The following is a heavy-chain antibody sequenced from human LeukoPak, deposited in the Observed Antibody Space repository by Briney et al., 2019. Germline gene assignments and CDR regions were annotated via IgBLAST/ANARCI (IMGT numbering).Heavy chain of an antibody. D-gene: IGHD3/OR15-3a*01. CDR1: GYTFTGYY. J-gene: IGHJ4*02. Sequence: ASVKVSCKASGYTFTGYYMHWVRQAPGQGLEWMGWINPNRGGTNYAQKFQGRVTMTRDTSISTAYMELSRLRSDDTAVYYCAKVPLRTGLKYFDYWGQGTLVTVSS. CDR3: AKVPLRTGLKYFDY. V-gene: IGHV1-2*02. CDR2: INPNRGGT.